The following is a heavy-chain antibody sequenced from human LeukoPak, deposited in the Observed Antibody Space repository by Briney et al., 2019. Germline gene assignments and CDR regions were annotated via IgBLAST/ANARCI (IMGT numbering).Heavy chain of an antibody. J-gene: IGHJ4*02. D-gene: IGHD4-23*01. CDR1: GGSISNINYY. CDR2: IYYSGGT. Sequence: SETLSLTCVVSGGSISNINYYWGWIRQPPGKGLEWIGSIYYSGGTYYNPSLKSRVTISVDTSKNQFSLKLTSVTAADTAVYYCARDLDYGGNSAFDYWGQGTLVTVSS. V-gene: IGHV4-39*07. CDR3: ARDLDYGGNSAFDY.